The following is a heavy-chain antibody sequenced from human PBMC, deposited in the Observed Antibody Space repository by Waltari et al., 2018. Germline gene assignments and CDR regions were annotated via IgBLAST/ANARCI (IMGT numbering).Heavy chain of an antibody. D-gene: IGHD3-3*02. V-gene: IGHV1-18*01. CDR3: ARWAIFGVVSILAY. J-gene: IGHJ4*02. Sequence: VQSGAEAKKPGASVKVPCKASGYPFPSYGIRWVRQAPGQVLEWRGWISAYYGNTNYEKKLHGRVNMTTDTSTSTAYMELRSRRADDTAVYYCARWAIFGVVSILAYWGQGTLVTVSS. CDR1: GYPFPSYG. CDR2: ISAYYGNT.